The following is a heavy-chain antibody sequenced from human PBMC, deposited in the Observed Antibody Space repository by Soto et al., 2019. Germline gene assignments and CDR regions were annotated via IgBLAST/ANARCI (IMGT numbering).Heavy chain of an antibody. CDR2: VNPSGST. CDR1: GGSFSGYY. J-gene: IGHJ6*03. CDR3: ARLRFSIQYYYYMDV. V-gene: IGHV4-34*01. D-gene: IGHD3-16*01. Sequence: SETLSLTCAVYGGSFSGYYWSWIRRPPGKGLEWIGEVNPSGSTNYNPSLKSRLTISVDTSKNQFSLKLSSVTAADTAVYYCARLRFSIQYYYYMDVWGRGTPVTVSS.